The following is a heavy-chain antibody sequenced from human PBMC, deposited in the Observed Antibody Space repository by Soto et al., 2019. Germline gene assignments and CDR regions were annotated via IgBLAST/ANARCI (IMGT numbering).Heavy chain of an antibody. CDR1: GGTFSTSG. J-gene: IGHJ4*02. Sequence: QVHLVQSGAEVKKLGSSVKVSCKASGGTFSTSGISWVRQAPGQGLEWVGRIVPLLGTANYAQRFQGRVTITADESTSTAYMALSSLRSEDTAVYYCAREYSSGWSGYWGQGTLVAVSS. CDR3: AREYSSGWSGY. CDR2: IVPLLGTA. D-gene: IGHD6-19*01. V-gene: IGHV1-69*01.